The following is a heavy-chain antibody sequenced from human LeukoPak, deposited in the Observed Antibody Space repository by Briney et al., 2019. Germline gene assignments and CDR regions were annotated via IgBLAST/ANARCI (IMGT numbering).Heavy chain of an antibody. Sequence: PSQTLSLTCTVSGGSISSGSYYWSWIRQPAGKGLEWIGRIYTCGSTNYNPSLKSRVTISVDTSKNQFSLKLSSVTAADTAVYYCARVHLGFWEENWFDPWGQGTLVTVSS. CDR2: IYTCGST. V-gene: IGHV4-61*02. D-gene: IGHD3-3*01. J-gene: IGHJ5*02. CDR1: GGSISSGSYY. CDR3: ARVHLGFWEENWFDP.